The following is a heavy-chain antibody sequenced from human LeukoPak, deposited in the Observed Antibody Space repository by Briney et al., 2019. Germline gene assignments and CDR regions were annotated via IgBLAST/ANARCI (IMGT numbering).Heavy chain of an antibody. D-gene: IGHD1-26*01. CDR3: ARNGKEWELYLFDY. CDR2: IIPILGIA. J-gene: IGHJ4*02. Sequence: SSVKVSCKASGGTFSSYAISWGRQAPGQGGEWLGRIIPILGIANYAQKFQGRVTITADKSTSTAYMELSRLRSEDTAVYYCARNGKEWELYLFDYWGQGTLVAVSS. CDR1: GGTFSSYA. V-gene: IGHV1-69*04.